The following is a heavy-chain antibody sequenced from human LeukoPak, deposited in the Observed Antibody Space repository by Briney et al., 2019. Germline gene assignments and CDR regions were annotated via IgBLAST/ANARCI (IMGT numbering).Heavy chain of an antibody. D-gene: IGHD3-10*01. V-gene: IGHV3-23*01. CDR1: GFTFSSYA. Sequence: PGGSLRLSCAASGFTFSSYAMNWVRQAPGKGLEWVSSISASGGSTYYADSVKGRFTISRDNSKNTVYLEVISLTDEDTAVYYCAKDDAWLRFGEWSQGTLVTVSS. J-gene: IGHJ4*02. CDR2: ISASGGST. CDR3: AKDDAWLRFGE.